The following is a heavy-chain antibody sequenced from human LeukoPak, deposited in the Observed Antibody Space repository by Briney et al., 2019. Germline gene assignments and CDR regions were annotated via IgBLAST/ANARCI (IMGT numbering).Heavy chain of an antibody. CDR3: ARREAVAGTYFDP. V-gene: IGHV4-59*08. J-gene: IGHJ5*02. D-gene: IGHD6-19*01. CDR1: GGSISLYY. Sequence: SETLSLTCTVSGGSISLYYWTWIRQPPGKGLEWIGTIYYSGYTNYSPSLKSRVTISEDTSKNQFSLKLNSVTAADTAVYYCARREAVAGTYFDPWGLGTLVTVSS. CDR2: IYYSGYT.